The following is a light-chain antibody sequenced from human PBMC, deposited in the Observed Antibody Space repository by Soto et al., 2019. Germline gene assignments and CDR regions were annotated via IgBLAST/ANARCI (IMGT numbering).Light chain of an antibody. J-gene: IGKJ4*01. CDR1: QSISSY. Sequence: DIQMTQSPSSLSASVGDRVTITCRASQSISSYLNWYQQKPGKAPKLLIYAASSLLGGVPSRFSGRRSGTDFTLTSSSLPPEDSATYYCHQLNSFPLPFGGGTKVNIK. CDR3: HQLNSFPLP. V-gene: IGKV1-39*01. CDR2: AAS.